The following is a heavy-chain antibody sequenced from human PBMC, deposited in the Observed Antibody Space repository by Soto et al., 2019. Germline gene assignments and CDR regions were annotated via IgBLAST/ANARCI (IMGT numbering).Heavy chain of an antibody. Sequence: QVQVVQSGGEVKETGASVRVSCKTSGYSFTAYGISWVRQAPGQGLEWMGWISCYNGKTKYAQKVQGRVTMTTDTSTSTAYMEVRSLRSDDTAIYYCARDAPPPELRFLEWHNYDYNGMDVWGQGTTVTVSS. V-gene: IGHV1-18*01. CDR2: ISCYNGKT. CDR3: ARDAPPPELRFLEWHNYDYNGMDV. CDR1: GYSFTAYG. D-gene: IGHD3-3*01. J-gene: IGHJ6*02.